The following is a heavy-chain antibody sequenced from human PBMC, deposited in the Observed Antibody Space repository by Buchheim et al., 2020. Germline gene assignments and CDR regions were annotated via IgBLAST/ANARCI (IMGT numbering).Heavy chain of an antibody. Sequence: QVQLVESGGGVVQPGRSLRLSCAASGFTFSSYGMHWVRQAPGKGLEWVAVIWYDGSNKYYADSVKGRFTFYRDNSKKTLYLQMNSLRAEDTAVYYCARDGPSVYGMDVWGQGTT. V-gene: IGHV3-33*01. J-gene: IGHJ6*02. CDR1: GFTFSSYG. D-gene: IGHD6-6*01. CDR3: ARDGPSVYGMDV. CDR2: IWYDGSNK.